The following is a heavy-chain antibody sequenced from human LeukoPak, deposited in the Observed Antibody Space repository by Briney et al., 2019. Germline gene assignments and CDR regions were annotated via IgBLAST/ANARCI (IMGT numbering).Heavy chain of an antibody. D-gene: IGHD1-26*01. Sequence: PSETLSLTCSVSGASISGGTYYWGWLRQPPGKGLEWIGSIYYTGSTYDNPSLKSRVTISVDTSKNQFSLKLSSVTAADTAVYYCARRGGSGRAFDYWGQGTLVTVSS. J-gene: IGHJ4*02. CDR2: IYYTGST. V-gene: IGHV4-39*01. CDR3: ARRGGSGRAFDY. CDR1: GASISGGTYY.